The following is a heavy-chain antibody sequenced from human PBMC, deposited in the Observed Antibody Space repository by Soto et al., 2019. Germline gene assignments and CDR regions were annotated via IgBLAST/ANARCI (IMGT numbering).Heavy chain of an antibody. Sequence: SVKVSCKASGGTFSSYAISWVRQAPGQGLEWMGGIIPIFGTANYAQKFQGKVTMTGDASSSTAYMERSRLRSDDTAVYYCARDVIAVAGNYYGMDVWGQGTTVTVSS. J-gene: IGHJ6*02. CDR2: IIPIFGTA. CDR3: ARDVIAVAGNYYGMDV. V-gene: IGHV1-69*13. CDR1: GGTFSSYA. D-gene: IGHD6-19*01.